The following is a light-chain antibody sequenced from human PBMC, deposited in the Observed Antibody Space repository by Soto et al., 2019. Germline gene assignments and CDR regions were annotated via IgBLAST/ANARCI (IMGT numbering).Light chain of an antibody. CDR2: DAS. CDR1: QDVDSY. V-gene: IGKV3-11*01. J-gene: IGKJ3*01. CDR3: QQRNTWPFT. Sequence: EILLTQSPATLSLSPGERATLSCRASQDVDSYLAWYQQTPGQAPRLLIYDASNRAPGIPARFSGSGSGTDFTLTISSLAPEDFAVYYCQQRNTWPFTFGPVTKVDIK.